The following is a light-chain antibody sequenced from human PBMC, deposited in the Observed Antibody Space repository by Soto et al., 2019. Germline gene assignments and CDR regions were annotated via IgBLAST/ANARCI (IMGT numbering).Light chain of an antibody. CDR2: GNS. V-gene: IGLV1-40*01. J-gene: IGLJ1*01. CDR3: QSYDSSLSGYV. CDR1: SSNIGAGYD. Sequence: QSVLTQPPSVSGAPGQRVTISCTGSSSNIGAGYDVQWYQQLPGTAPKLLIYGNSNRPSGVPDRFSGSKSGPSASRAITGRQAEDEADYYCQSYDSSLSGYVFGTGTKLTVL.